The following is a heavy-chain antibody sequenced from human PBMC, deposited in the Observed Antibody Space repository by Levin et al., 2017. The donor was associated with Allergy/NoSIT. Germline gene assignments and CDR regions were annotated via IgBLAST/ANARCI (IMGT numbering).Heavy chain of an antibody. CDR3: ARDGDYGDYALY. CDR1: GYTFSSYG. D-gene: IGHD4-17*01. V-gene: IGHV1-18*01. J-gene: IGHJ4*02. CDR2: ISPYNGKT. Sequence: GESLKISCKASGYTFSSYGLSWVRQAPGQGLEGMGWISPYNGKTSYAQKVQGRVTMTADTSTSTAHMELRSLRSDDTAVYFCARDGDYGDYALYWGQGTLVTVSS.